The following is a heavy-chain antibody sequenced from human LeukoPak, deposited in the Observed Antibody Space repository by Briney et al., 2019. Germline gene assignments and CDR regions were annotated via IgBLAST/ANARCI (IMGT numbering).Heavy chain of an antibody. CDR2: INAYNGNT. V-gene: IGHV1-18*01. Sequence: ASVKVSCKASGYTFTTYGISWVRQAPGQGLEWMGWINAYNGNTNYAQKLQGRVTMTADTSTSTYYMELRSLRSDDTAVYYCARGLGWSATNWFDPWGQGTLVTVSS. J-gene: IGHJ5*02. D-gene: IGHD2-21*01. CDR1: GYTFTTYG. CDR3: ARGLGWSATNWFDP.